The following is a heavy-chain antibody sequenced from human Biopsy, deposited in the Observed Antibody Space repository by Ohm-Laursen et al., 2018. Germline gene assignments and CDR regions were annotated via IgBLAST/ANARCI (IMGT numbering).Heavy chain of an antibody. V-gene: IGHV1-2*02. D-gene: IGHD6-19*01. CDR3: ALQSVAQMKNFDY. J-gene: IGHJ4*02. CDR2: ISPKSGGT. Sequence: SVKVSCKASGFSFTGYYIHWVRQAPGQGLEWMRWISPKSGGTNYAQKFQGNITMTKNTSMSTAYMEMSRLRSDDTAVYYCALQSVAQMKNFDYWGQGTLVTVSS. CDR1: GFSFTGYY.